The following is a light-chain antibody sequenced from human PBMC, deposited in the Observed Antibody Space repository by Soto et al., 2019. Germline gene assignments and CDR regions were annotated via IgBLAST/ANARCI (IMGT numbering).Light chain of an antibody. V-gene: IGKV1-5*03. Sequence: DIQVTQSPSILSASVGDSVTISCRASQIISNWLAWYQQKPGKAPKLLIYKASTLESGVPSRFSGSGSGTDFTLTISSLQPDDFATYYCQPYNTFLLTFGPGTRVDIK. CDR2: KAS. CDR3: QPYNTFLLT. J-gene: IGKJ3*01. CDR1: QIISNW.